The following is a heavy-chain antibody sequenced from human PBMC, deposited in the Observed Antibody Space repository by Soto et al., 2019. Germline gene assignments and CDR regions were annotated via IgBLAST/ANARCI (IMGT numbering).Heavy chain of an antibody. Sequence: QVQLVQSGAEVKKPGSSVKVSCKASGGTFSSYTISWVRQATGQGLEWMGRIIPILGIANYAQKFQGRVTITADKSTSTAYMELSSLRSEDTAVYYCARGYCSGGSCSFDYWGQGTLVTVSS. J-gene: IGHJ4*02. V-gene: IGHV1-69*02. D-gene: IGHD2-15*01. CDR2: IIPILGIA. CDR1: GGTFSSYT. CDR3: ARGYCSGGSCSFDY.